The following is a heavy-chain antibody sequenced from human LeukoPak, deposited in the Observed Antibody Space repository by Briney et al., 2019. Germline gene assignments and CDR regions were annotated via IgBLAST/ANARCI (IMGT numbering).Heavy chain of an antibody. CDR1: SGSISSYY. D-gene: IGHD5-24*01. J-gene: IGHJ4*02. CDR2: IYYSGST. CDR3: ARGPDGYNFHFDY. V-gene: IGHV4-59*01. Sequence: PSETLSLTCTVSSGSISSYYWSWIRQPPGKGLEWIGYIYYSGSTNYNPSLKSRVTISVDTSKNQFSLKLSSVTAADTAVYYCARGPDGYNFHFDYWGQGTLVTVSS.